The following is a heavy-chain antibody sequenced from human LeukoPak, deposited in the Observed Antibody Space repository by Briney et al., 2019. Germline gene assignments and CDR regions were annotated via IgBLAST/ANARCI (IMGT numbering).Heavy chain of an antibody. CDR1: GGSFSGYY. D-gene: IGHD3-9*01. V-gene: IGHV4-34*01. Sequence: PSETLSLTCAVYGGSFSGYYWSWIRQPPGKGLEWIGEINHSGSTNYNPSLKSRVTISVDTSKNQFSLKLSSVTAADTAVYYCPRGLSLRYFDWHINSLYFDSGGQETLVTASP. CDR2: INHSGST. CDR3: PRGLSLRYFDWHINSLYFDS. J-gene: IGHJ4*02.